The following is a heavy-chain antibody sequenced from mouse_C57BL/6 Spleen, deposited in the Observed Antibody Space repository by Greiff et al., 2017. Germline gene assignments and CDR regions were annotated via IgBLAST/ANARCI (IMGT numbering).Heavy chain of an antibody. D-gene: IGHD1-1*01. V-gene: IGHV1-69*01. CDR3: ARNYGSSYYFDD. Sequence: QVQLQQPGAELVMPGASVKLSCKASGYTFTSYWMHWVKQRPGQGLEWIGEIDPSDSYTNYNQKFKGKSTLTVDKSSSTAYMQLSSLTSEDSAVYYCARNYGSSYYFDDWGQGTTLTVSS. CDR2: IDPSDSYT. J-gene: IGHJ2*01. CDR1: GYTFTSYW.